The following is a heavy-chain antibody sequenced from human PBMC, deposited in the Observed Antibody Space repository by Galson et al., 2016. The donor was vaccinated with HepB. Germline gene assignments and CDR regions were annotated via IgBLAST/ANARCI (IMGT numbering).Heavy chain of an antibody. V-gene: IGHV3-30*03. CDR2: ISYDGYKT. J-gene: IGHJ6*02. CDR3: ARDMGTVKYYYGMDV. Sequence: SLRLSCAASGFSFSGYGIHWVRQAPGKGLEWVAVISYDGYKTYYADSVKGRFTISRDNSKNTLYLQMNSLRAEDTAVYYCARDMGTVKYYYGMDVWGQGTTVTVSS. CDR1: GFSFSGYG. D-gene: IGHD5-18*01.